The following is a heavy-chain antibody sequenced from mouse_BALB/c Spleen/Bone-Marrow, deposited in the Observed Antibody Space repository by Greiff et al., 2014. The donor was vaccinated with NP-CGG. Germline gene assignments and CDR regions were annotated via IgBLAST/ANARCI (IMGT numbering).Heavy chain of an antibody. J-gene: IGHJ1*01. Sequence: QVQLQQSGAELAKPGASVKMSCKASGYTFTSYWMHWVKQRPGQGLEWIGYINPSTGYTEYNQKFKDKATLTADKSSGTAYMQLSSLTSEDSAVYYCARDWYFDVWGAGTTVTASS. CDR1: GYTFTSYW. V-gene: IGHV1-7*01. CDR3: ARDWYFDV. CDR2: INPSTGYT.